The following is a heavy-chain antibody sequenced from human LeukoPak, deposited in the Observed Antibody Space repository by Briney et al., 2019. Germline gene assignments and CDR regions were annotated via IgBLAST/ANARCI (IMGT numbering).Heavy chain of an antibody. D-gene: IGHD2-15*01. J-gene: IGHJ5*02. CDR1: GFTFSSYA. CDR3: AKELYCSGGSCPNWFDP. V-gene: IGHV3-23*01. CDR2: ISGSGDNT. Sequence: QPGGSLRLSCAASGFTFSSYAMSWVRQVPGKGLEWVSVISGSGDNTYYADSVKGRFTISRDNSKNTLYLQMNSLRAEDTAVYYCAKELYCSGGSCPNWFDPWGQGTLVTVSS.